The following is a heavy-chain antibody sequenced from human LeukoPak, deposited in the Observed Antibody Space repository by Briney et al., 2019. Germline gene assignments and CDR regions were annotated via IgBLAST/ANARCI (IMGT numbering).Heavy chain of an antibody. Sequence: PSETLSLTCAVYGGSFSGYYWSWIRQPPGKGLEWIGEINHSGSTNYNPSLKSRVTISVDTSKNQFSLKLSSVTAADTAVYYCARLAEQWLVLFGFDPWGQGTLVTVSS. CDR2: INHSGST. CDR3: ARLAEQWLVLFGFDP. V-gene: IGHV4-34*01. CDR1: GGSFSGYY. D-gene: IGHD6-19*01. J-gene: IGHJ5*02.